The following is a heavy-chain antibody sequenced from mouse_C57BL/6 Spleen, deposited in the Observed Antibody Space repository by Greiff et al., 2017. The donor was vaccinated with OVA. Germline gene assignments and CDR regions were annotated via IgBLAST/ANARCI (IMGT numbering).Heavy chain of an antibody. CDR1: GFNIKDDY. J-gene: IGHJ3*01. CDR3: TTTPYYGNYAFAY. Sequence: EVQLQQPGAELVRPGASVKLSCTASGFNIKDDYMHWVKQRPEQGLEWIGWIDPENGDTEYASKFQGKATITADTSSNTAYLQLSSLTSEDTAVYYCTTTPYYGNYAFAYWGQGTLVTVSA. V-gene: IGHV14-4*01. D-gene: IGHD2-10*01. CDR2: IDPENGDT.